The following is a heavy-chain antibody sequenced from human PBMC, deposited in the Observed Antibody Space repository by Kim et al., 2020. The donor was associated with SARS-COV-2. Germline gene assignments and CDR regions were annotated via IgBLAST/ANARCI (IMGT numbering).Heavy chain of an antibody. D-gene: IGHD3-3*01. V-gene: IGHV3-30-3*01. CDR1: GFTFSSYA. CDR3: ARVPVYYDFWSGYYFDY. J-gene: IGHJ4*02. Sequence: GGSLRLSCAASGFTFSSYAMHWVRQAPGKGLEWLAVISYDGSNKYYADSVKGRFTISRDNSKNTLYLQMNSLRAEDTAVYYCARVPVYYDFWSGYYFDYWGQGTLVTVSS. CDR2: ISYDGSNK.